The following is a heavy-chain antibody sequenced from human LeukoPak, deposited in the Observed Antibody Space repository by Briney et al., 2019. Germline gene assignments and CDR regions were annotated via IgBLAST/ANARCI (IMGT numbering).Heavy chain of an antibody. CDR1: GFTVSSNY. CDR3: AKYQRQWLPKGGFDY. D-gene: IGHD6-19*01. Sequence: GGSLRLSFAASGFTVSSNYMSWVRQAPGKGLEWVSVIYSGGSTYYADSVKGRFTISRDNSKNTLYLQMDNLRAEDTAVYYCAKYQRQWLPKGGFDYWGQGTLVTVSS. CDR2: IYSGGST. V-gene: IGHV3-66*01. J-gene: IGHJ4*02.